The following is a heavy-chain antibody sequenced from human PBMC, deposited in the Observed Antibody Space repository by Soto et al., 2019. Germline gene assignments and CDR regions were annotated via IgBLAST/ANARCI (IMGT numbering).Heavy chain of an antibody. V-gene: IGHV4-59*01. CDR3: ARERDGYNYGVNDY. J-gene: IGHJ4*02. CDR2: IYYSGST. Sequence: QVQLQESGPGLVKPSETLSLTCTVSGGTISSYYWSWIRQPPGKGLEWIGYIYYSGSTNYNPSLKSRVTISVDTSKNQFSLKLSSVTAADTAVYYCARERDGYNYGVNDYWGQGTLVTVSS. D-gene: IGHD5-12*01. CDR1: GGTISSYY.